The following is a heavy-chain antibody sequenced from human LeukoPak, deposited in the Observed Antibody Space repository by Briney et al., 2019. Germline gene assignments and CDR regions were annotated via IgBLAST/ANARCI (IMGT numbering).Heavy chain of an antibody. V-gene: IGHV3-23*01. J-gene: IGHJ5*02. CDR1: KVAFSDYA. Sequence: GGSLRLSCAASKVAFSDYAMNWVRQAPGKGLEWVSGISGSGGNTYYADSVKGRFTISRDNSKNTLYLQMNSLRAEDTALYYCAKGTGINHYHWIDPWGQGTQVTVSS. CDR3: AKGTGINHYHWIDP. CDR2: ISGSGGNT. D-gene: IGHD3/OR15-3a*01.